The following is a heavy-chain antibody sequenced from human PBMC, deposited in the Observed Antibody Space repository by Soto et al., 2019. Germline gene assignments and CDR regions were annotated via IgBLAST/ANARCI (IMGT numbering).Heavy chain of an antibody. J-gene: IGHJ4*02. V-gene: IGHV3-72*01. CDR1: GFTFSDHY. CDR2: TRNKANSYTT. Sequence: EVQLLESGGGLVQPGGSLRLSCAASGFTFSDHYMDWVRQAPGKGLEWVGRTRNKANSYTTEYAASVKGRFTISRDDSKNSLYLQMNSLKTEDTAVYYCASLSGDYYDSSGRDDYWGQGTLVTVSS. CDR3: ASLSGDYYDSSGRDDY. D-gene: IGHD3-22*01.